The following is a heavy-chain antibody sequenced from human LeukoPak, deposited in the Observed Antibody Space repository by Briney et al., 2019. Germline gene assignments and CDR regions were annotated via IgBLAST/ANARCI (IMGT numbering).Heavy chain of an antibody. Sequence: PGGSLRLSCAASGFTFSDYYMSWIRQAPGKGLEWVSYISSSGSTIYYADSVKGRFTISRDNAKNSLYLQMNSLRAEDTAVYYCARETGKMLWFGAKIEYPYYFDYWGQGTLVTVSS. CDR3: ARETGKMLWFGAKIEYPYYFDY. J-gene: IGHJ4*02. CDR2: ISSSGSTI. D-gene: IGHD3-10*01. CDR1: GFTFSDYY. V-gene: IGHV3-11*01.